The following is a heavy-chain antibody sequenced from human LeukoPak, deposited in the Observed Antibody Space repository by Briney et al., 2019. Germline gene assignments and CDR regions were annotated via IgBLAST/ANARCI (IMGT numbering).Heavy chain of an antibody. Sequence: GGSLRLSCAASGFTFSSYAMTWVRQAPGKGPEWVSAIGGRGGSTYYADFLGGRFIISRDNSKDMVYLQMNSLKVDDTATYYCGKEGGAWGQGTKVTVSS. D-gene: IGHD3-16*01. CDR3: GKEGGA. V-gene: IGHV3-23*01. CDR2: IGGRGGST. J-gene: IGHJ5*02. CDR1: GFTFSSYA.